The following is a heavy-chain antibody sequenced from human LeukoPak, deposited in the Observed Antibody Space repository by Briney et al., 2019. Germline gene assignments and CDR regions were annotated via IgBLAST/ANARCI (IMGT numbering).Heavy chain of an antibody. CDR2: INPNSGGT. D-gene: IGHD3-9*01. CDR3: AREDDILTGCIDY. Sequence: ASVKVSCKASGYTFTCYYMHWVRQAPGQGLEWMGRINPNSGGTNYAQKFQGRVTMTRDTSISTAYMELSRLRSDDTAVYYCAREDDILTGCIDYWGQGTLVTVSS. J-gene: IGHJ4*02. V-gene: IGHV1-2*06. CDR1: GYTFTCYY.